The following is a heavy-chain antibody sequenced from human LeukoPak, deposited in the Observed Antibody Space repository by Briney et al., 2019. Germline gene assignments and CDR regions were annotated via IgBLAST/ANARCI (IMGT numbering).Heavy chain of an antibody. CDR3: ARVGNYRFDP. Sequence: PGGSLRLSCAASGFTFNIYAMSWVRQAPGKGLEWVSAISVSGASTYYADAVKGRFTISRDNSENTLYLQMNSLRAEDTAVYYCARVGNYRFDPWGQGTLVTVSS. D-gene: IGHD1-1*01. CDR2: ISVSGAST. J-gene: IGHJ5*02. V-gene: IGHV3-23*01. CDR1: GFTFNIYA.